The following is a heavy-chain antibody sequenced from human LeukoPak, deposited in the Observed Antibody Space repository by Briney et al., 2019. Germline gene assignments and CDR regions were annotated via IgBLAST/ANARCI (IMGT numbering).Heavy chain of an antibody. CDR3: ARGEYYYDSSDYYWD. Sequence: GGSLRLSCAASGFTFSSYAMSRVRQAPGKGLEWVSSMSSTSSYMYYADSVKGRFTISRDNAKSLLYLQMNNLRAEDTAVYYCARGEYYYDSSDYYWDWGQGTLVTVS. CDR1: GFTFSSYA. J-gene: IGHJ4*02. D-gene: IGHD3-22*01. CDR2: MSSTSSYM. V-gene: IGHV3-21*01.